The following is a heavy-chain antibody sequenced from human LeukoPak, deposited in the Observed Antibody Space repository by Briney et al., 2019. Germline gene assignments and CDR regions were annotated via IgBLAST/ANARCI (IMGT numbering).Heavy chain of an antibody. V-gene: IGHV4-38-2*02. J-gene: IGHJ3*02. Sequence: PSETLSLTCTVSGYSISSGYYWGWIRQPPGKGLEWIGSIYHSGSTYYNPSLKSRVTISVDTSKNQFSLKLSSVTAADTAVCYCASRIPFRYGFDIWGQGTLVTVSS. D-gene: IGHD4-17*01. CDR1: GYSISSGYY. CDR2: IYHSGST. CDR3: ASRIPFRYGFDI.